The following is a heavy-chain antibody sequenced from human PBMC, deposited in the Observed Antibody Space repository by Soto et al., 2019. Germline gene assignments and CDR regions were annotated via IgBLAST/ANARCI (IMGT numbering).Heavy chain of an antibody. CDR1: GFSFDDSA. V-gene: IGHV3-9*01. J-gene: IGHJ4*02. D-gene: IGHD6-13*01. Sequence: PGGSLRLSCAASGFSFDDSAMHWVRQAPGQGLEWVSGISWNSGNIGYADSVKGRFTISRDNAKDSLYLQMDSLRPDDTAMYYCANLAAGTSSDYWGQGTLVTVSS. CDR2: ISWNSGNI. CDR3: ANLAAGTSSDY.